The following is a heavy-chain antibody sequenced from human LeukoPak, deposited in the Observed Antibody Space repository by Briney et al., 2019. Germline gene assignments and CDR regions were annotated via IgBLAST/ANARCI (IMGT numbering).Heavy chain of an antibody. CDR2: ISISSSYI. V-gene: IGHV3-21*01. J-gene: IGHJ4*02. D-gene: IGHD3-22*01. Sequence: GGSLRLSCAASGFTFSSYSMNWVRQAPGKGLEWVSSISISSSYIYYADSVKGRFTSSRDNAKNSLYLQMNSLRAEDTAVYYCARDRGVYYYDSSGYYQDYWGQGTLVTVSS. CDR3: ARDRGVYYYDSSGYYQDY. CDR1: GFTFSSYS.